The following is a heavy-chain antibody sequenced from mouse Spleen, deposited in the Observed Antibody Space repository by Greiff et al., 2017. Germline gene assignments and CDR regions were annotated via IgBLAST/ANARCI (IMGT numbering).Heavy chain of an antibody. CDR1: GFSLTSYA. V-gene: IGHV2-9-1*01. CDR3: GRDPTGTLCWYLDV. CDR2: IWTGGGT. D-gene: IGHD4-1*02. J-gene: IGHJ1*01. Sequence: VQLVESGPGLVAPSQTLSISCTVSGFSLTSYAISWVRQPPGKGLEWLGVIWTGGGTNYNSAPKSRLGISKDNSKSQVFLKMNRLQTDDTARYFCGRDPTGTLCWYLDVWGAGTTVTVSS.